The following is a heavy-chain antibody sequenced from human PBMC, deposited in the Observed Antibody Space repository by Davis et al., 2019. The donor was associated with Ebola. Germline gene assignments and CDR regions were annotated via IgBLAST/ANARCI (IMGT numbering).Heavy chain of an antibody. CDR2: IKTDGSTT. CDR1: GFTFSSYW. Sequence: GESLKISCAASGFTFSSYWMHWVRQAPGKGLVWVSRIKTDGSTTIYADSVKGRFTISRDNAKNTLYLQMNSLRAEDTAVYYCARDRPNSCFDPWGQGTLVTVFS. CDR3: ARDRPNSCFDP. V-gene: IGHV3-74*01. J-gene: IGHJ5*02.